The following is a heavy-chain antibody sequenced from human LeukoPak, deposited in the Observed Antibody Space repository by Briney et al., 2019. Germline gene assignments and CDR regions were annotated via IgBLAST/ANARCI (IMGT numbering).Heavy chain of an antibody. Sequence: PGGSLRLSCAASGFTFSSYGMHWVRQAPGKGLEWVAVIWYDGSNKYYADSVKGRLTISRDNSKNTLYLQMNSLRAEDTAVYYCAIDLEGRWLVPGDYWGQGTLVTVSS. CDR1: GFTFSSYG. V-gene: IGHV3-33*01. CDR3: AIDLEGRWLVPGDY. D-gene: IGHD6-19*01. CDR2: IWYDGSNK. J-gene: IGHJ4*02.